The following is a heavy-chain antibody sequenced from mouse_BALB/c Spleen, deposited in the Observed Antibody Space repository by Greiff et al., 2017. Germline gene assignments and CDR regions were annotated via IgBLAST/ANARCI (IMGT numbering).Heavy chain of an antibody. CDR1: GYSFTSYY. Sequence: VQLKESGPELVKPGASVKISCKASGYSFTSYYIHWVKQRPGQGLEWIGWIFPGSGNTKYNEKFKGKATLTADTSSSTAYMQLSSLTSEDSAVYFCARSRYYGSSPHWYFDVWGAGTTVTVSS. J-gene: IGHJ1*01. CDR2: IFPGSGNT. CDR3: ARSRYYGSSPHWYFDV. V-gene: IGHV1-66*01. D-gene: IGHD1-1*01.